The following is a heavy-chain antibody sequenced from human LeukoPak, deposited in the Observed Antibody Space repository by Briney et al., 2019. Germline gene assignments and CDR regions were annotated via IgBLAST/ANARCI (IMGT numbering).Heavy chain of an antibody. D-gene: IGHD3-3*01. CDR3: ARLYYDFWSGYYSGSKEEDAFDI. Sequence: VSVKVSCKASGYTFTSYGISWVRQAPGQGLEWMGWISAYNGNTNYAQKLQGRVTMTTDTSTSTAYMELRSLRSDDTAVYYCARLYYDFWSGYYSGSKEEDAFDIWGQGTMVTVSS. CDR1: GYTFTSYG. CDR2: ISAYNGNT. V-gene: IGHV1-18*01. J-gene: IGHJ3*02.